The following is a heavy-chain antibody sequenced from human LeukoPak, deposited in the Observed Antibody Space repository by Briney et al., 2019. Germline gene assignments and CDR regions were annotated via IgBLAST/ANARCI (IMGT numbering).Heavy chain of an antibody. CDR3: ARDGYSGYDFPFDY. Sequence: GGSLRLSCAASGFTFSSYSMNWVRQAPGKGLEWVSSISSSSSYIYYADSVKGRFTISRGNAKNSLYLQMNSLRAEDTAVYYCARDGYSGYDFPFDYWGQGTLVTVSS. D-gene: IGHD5-12*01. CDR1: GFTFSSYS. V-gene: IGHV3-21*01. J-gene: IGHJ4*02. CDR2: ISSSSSYI.